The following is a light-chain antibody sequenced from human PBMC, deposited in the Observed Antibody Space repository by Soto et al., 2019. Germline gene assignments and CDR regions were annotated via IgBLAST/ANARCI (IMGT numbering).Light chain of an antibody. J-gene: IGKJ1*01. CDR1: QSVSSSY. CDR3: QQYGSSPPT. CDR2: GAS. V-gene: IGKV3-20*01. Sequence: EIVLTQSPGTLSLSPGERATLSCRASQSVSSSYLAWYQQKAGQAPRLLIYGASSRATGIPDQFSGSGSGTDFTLTISRLEPEDFGVYYWQQYGSSPPTFGQGTKVEIK.